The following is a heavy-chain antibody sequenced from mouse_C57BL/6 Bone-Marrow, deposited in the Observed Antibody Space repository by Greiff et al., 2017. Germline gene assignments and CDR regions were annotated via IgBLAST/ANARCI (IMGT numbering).Heavy chain of an antibody. D-gene: IGHD2-4*01. CDR2: INPGSGGT. CDR3: ARSDYDYYYVDY. CDR1: GYAFTNYL. J-gene: IGHJ2*01. Sequence: VQLQQSGAELVRPGTSVKVSCKASGYAFTNYLIEWVKQRPGQGLEWIGVINPGSGGTNYNEKFKGKATLTADKSSSTAYMQLSSLTSEDSAVYFCARSDYDYYYVDYWGQGTTLTVSS. V-gene: IGHV1-54*01.